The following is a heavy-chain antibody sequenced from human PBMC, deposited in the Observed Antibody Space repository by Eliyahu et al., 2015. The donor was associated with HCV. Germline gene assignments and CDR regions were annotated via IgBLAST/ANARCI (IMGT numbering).Heavy chain of an antibody. V-gene: IGHV3-30*18. D-gene: IGHD6-19*01. CDR3: AKDGSGYSSGWGYFDY. J-gene: IGHJ4*02. Sequence: QVQLVESGGGVVQPGRSLRLSCXASGFPFXXYGRPWVRQAPGKGLEWVAVISYDGSNKYYADSVKGRFTIXRDNSKNTLYLQMNSLRAEDTAVYYCAKDGSGYSSGWGYFDYWGQGTLVTVSS. CDR2: ISYDGSNK. CDR1: GFPFXXYG.